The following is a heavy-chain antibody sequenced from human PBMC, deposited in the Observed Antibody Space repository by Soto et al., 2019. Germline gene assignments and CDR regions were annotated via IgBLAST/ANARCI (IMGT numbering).Heavy chain of an antibody. D-gene: IGHD2-15*01. V-gene: IGHV4-4*07. Sequence: PSETLSLTCTVSGGSISSYYWSWIRQPAGKGLEWIGRIYTSGSTNYNPSLKSRVTMSVDTSKNQFSLKPSSVTAADTAVYYCARDPRRGYCSGGSCYSGPWFDPWGQGTLVTVSS. CDR3: ARDPRRGYCSGGSCYSGPWFDP. CDR1: GGSISSYY. J-gene: IGHJ5*02. CDR2: IYTSGST.